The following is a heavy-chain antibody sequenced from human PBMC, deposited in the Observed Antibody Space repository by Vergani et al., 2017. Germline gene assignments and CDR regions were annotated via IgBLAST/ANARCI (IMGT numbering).Heavy chain of an antibody. CDR1: GGTISSTNSY. CDR2: IYYSGTT. Sequence: QLQLQESGPGLVQPSETLSLTCIVSGGTISSTNSYWGWIRQPPGKGLEWIGSIYYSGTTYYNPSLKSRVSISVDPSKNQFSLKLSSVTAADTAVYFCARRVAVAGTRLGFDYWGQGTLVTVSS. J-gene: IGHJ4*02. V-gene: IGHV4-39*01. CDR3: ARRVAVAGTRLGFDY. D-gene: IGHD6-13*01.